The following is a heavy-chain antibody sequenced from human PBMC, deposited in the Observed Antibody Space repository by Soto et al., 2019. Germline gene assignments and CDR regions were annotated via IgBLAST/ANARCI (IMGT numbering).Heavy chain of an antibody. V-gene: IGHV5-51*01. Sequence: GESLEISCEASAYSFSTYWIAWVRQMPGKGLEWMGVIYPGDSDTRYSPSFQGQVSISADKSISTAYLQWSSLKASDTAMYLCARQGPEHVGNCGGFAGWGQGNTVT. CDR1: AYSFSTYW. CDR2: IYPGDSDT. J-gene: IGHJ6*01. D-gene: IGHD2-15*01. CDR3: ARQGPEHVGNCGGFAG.